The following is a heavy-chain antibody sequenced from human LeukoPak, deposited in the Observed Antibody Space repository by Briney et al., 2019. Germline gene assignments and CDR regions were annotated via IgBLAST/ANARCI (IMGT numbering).Heavy chain of an antibody. CDR2: ISSSSSYI. Sequence: PGGSLRLSCAASGFTFSSYSMNWVRQAPGKGLEWVSSISSSSSYIYYADSVKGRFTISRDNAKNSLYLQMNSLRAEDTAVYYCARDQLRNYDFWSGYYTGRYYGMDAWGQGTTVTVSS. CDR1: GFTFSSYS. V-gene: IGHV3-21*01. J-gene: IGHJ6*02. D-gene: IGHD3-3*01. CDR3: ARDQLRNYDFWSGYYTGRYYGMDA.